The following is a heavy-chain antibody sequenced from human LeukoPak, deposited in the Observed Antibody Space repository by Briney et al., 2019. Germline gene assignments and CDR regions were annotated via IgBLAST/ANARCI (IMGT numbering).Heavy chain of an antibody. J-gene: IGHJ6*02. V-gene: IGHV4-59*08. Sequence: PETLSLTCTVSGGSINSYYWSWIRQPPGKGLEWIGHIYYSGSTNYNPSLKSRVTISVDTSKNQFSLKLSSVTATDTAVYYCARLKEAYYYYYGMDVWGQGTTVTVSS. CDR2: IYYSGST. CDR3: ARLKEAYYYYYGMDV. CDR1: GGSINSYY.